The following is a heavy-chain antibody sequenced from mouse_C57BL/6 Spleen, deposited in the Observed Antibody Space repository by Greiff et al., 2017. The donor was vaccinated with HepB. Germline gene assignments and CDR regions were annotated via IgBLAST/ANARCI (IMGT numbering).Heavy chain of an antibody. V-gene: IGHV1-64*01. CDR2: IHPNSGST. J-gene: IGHJ4*01. CDR1: GYTFTSYW. D-gene: IGHD1-1*01. Sequence: QVQLQQPGAELVKPGASVKLSCKASGYTFTSYWMHWVKQRPGQGLEWIGMIHPNSGSTNYNEKFKSKATLTVDKSSSTAYMQLSSLTSEDSAVYYCARRPYSSYYAMDYWGQGTSVTVSS. CDR3: ARRPYSSYYAMDY.